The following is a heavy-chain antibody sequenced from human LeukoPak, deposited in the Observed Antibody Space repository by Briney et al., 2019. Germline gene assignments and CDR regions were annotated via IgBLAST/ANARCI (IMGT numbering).Heavy chain of an antibody. D-gene: IGHD1/OR15-1a*01. CDR3: ARLTNYYGMEV. CDR2: IIPILGIA. J-gene: IGHJ6*02. Sequence: SVKVSCKASGGTFSSYAISWVRQAPGQGLEWTGRIIPILGIANYAQKFQGRVTITADKSTSTAYMELSSLRSEDTAVYYCARLTNYYGMEVWGQGTQVTVSS. V-gene: IGHV1-69*04. CDR1: GGTFSSYA.